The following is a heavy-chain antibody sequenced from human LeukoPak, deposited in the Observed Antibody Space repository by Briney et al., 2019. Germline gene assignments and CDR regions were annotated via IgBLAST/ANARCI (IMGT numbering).Heavy chain of an antibody. V-gene: IGHV3-23*01. J-gene: IGHJ4*02. CDR2: ISGSGGST. CDR3: AKVRNCYGDRYYFDY. D-gene: IGHD2-2*01. CDR1: GFTFSSYG. Sequence: GGSLRLSCAASGFTFSSYGMSWVRQAPGKGLEWVSAISGSGGSTYYADSVKGRFTISRDNSKNTLYLQMNSLRAEDTAVYYCAKVRNCYGDRYYFDYWGQGTLVTVSS.